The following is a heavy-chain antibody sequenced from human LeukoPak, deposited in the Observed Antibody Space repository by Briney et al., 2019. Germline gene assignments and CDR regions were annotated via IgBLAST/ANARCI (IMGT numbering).Heavy chain of an antibody. CDR1: GFTFSSYW. Sequence: PGGSLRLSCAASGFTFSSYWMSWVRQAPGKGLEWVANIKQDGSEKYYVDSVKGRFTISRDNAKNSLYLQMNSLRAEDTAVYYCAREIVGAAGYNWFDPWGQGTLVTVSS. CDR3: AREIVGAAGYNWFDP. V-gene: IGHV3-7*01. D-gene: IGHD1-26*01. CDR2: IKQDGSEK. J-gene: IGHJ5*02.